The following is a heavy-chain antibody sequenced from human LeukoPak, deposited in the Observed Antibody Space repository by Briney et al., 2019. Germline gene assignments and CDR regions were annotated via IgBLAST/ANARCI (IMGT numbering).Heavy chain of an antibody. CDR2: INHSGSA. CDR3: ARDRGEDAFDI. CDR1: GGSFSGYY. V-gene: IGHV4-34*01. D-gene: IGHD3-10*01. Sequence: SETLSLTCAVSGGSFSGYYWTWIRQPPGKGLEWIGEINHSGSANYNPSLMSRVTISLDTSKNHFSLNLSSVTAADTAVYYCARDRGEDAFDIWGQGTMVTVSS. J-gene: IGHJ3*02.